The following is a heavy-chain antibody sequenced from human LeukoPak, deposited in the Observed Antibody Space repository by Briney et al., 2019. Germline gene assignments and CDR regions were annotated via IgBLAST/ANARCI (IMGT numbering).Heavy chain of an antibody. D-gene: IGHD5-18*01. CDR1: GGSISSYY. CDR2: IYYSGST. J-gene: IGHJ6*04. V-gene: IGHV4-59*01. CDR3: ARGSDTAMGVDYHYGMDV. Sequence: SETLSLTCTVSGGSISSYYWSWIRQPPGKGLEWIGYIYYSGSTNYNPSLKSRVTISVDTSKNQFSLKLSSVTAADTAVYYCARGSDTAMGVDYHYGMDVWGKGTTVTVSS.